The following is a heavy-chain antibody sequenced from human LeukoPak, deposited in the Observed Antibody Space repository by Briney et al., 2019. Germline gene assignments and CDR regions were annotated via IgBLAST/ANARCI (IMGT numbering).Heavy chain of an antibody. Sequence: PGGSLRLSCAASGFTFSSYAMSWVRQAPGKGLEWVSGISSSGSTIYYADSVKGRFTISRDNAKNSLYLQMNSLRAEDTAVYYCARSIVATTPYYFDYWGQGTLVTVSS. CDR2: ISSSGSTI. CDR3: ARSIVATTPYYFDY. V-gene: IGHV3-48*04. D-gene: IGHD5-12*01. J-gene: IGHJ4*02. CDR1: GFTFSSYA.